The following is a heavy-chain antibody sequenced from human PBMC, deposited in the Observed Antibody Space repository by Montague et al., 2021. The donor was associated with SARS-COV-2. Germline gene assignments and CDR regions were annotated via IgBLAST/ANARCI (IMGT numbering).Heavy chain of an antibody. J-gene: IGHJ4*02. CDR2: VYYSRSS. D-gene: IGHD1-26*01. Sequence: SETLSLTCTVSGDSVSHDFWTWIRQPPGKGLEWIGDVYYSRSSSXXPSLRGRVSIAVDTSKNQFSLRLSTVTAADTAIYYCVRDPAPSGSGTFYDYWGQGTLVAVSS. CDR3: VRDPAPSGSGTFYDY. CDR1: GDSVSHDF. V-gene: IGHV4-59*02.